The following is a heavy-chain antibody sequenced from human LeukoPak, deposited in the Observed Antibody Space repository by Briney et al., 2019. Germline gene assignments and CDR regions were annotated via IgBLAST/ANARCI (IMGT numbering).Heavy chain of an antibody. V-gene: IGHV1-46*01. J-gene: IGHJ1*01. CDR3: AKDDDWGRYKH. Sequence: ASVKVSCKASGYTFTSYYIHWVRQAPGQGLEWLGIISPTDGRTRYAQNFQATVTMTRDMSAGTVYMELSSLRSEDTAVYYCAKDDDWGRYKHWGQGTLVTVSS. D-gene: IGHD3-16*01. CDR2: ISPTDGRT. CDR1: GYTFTSYY.